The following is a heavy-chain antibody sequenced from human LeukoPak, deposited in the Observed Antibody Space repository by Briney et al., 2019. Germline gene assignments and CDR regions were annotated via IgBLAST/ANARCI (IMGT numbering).Heavy chain of an antibody. CDR3: TTDTFGARDS. D-gene: IGHD3-10*01. V-gene: IGHV3-74*01. Sequence: SGGSPRLSCAPSGYTLSRYWMHWVRQGPGKRLGWVSRINEDGSSTSYAESVRGRFTISRNNAKNTLYLQMNSLRAEDAAVYYCTTDTFGARDSWGQGTLVTVSS. J-gene: IGHJ4*02. CDR1: GYTLSRYW. CDR2: INEDGSST.